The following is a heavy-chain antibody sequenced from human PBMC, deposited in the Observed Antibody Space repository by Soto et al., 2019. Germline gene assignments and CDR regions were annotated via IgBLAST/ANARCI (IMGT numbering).Heavy chain of an antibody. V-gene: IGHV5-51*01. CDR1: GYSFTSYW. Sequence: PGESLKISCKGSGYSFTSYWIGWVRQMPGKGLEWMGIIYPGDSDTRYSPSFQGQVTISADKSISTAYLQWSSLKASDTAMYYCARQRGGSDYDLGPDAFDIWGQGTMVTVSS. J-gene: IGHJ3*02. CDR2: IYPGDSDT. CDR3: ARQRGGSDYDLGPDAFDI. D-gene: IGHD3-3*01.